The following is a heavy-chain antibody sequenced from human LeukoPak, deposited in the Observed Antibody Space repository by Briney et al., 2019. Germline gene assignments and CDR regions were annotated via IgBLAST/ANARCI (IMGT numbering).Heavy chain of an antibody. CDR1: GFTFSSYA. V-gene: IGHV3-23*01. J-gene: IGHJ4*02. CDR3: AKSTTEYSSSSVSSSPYYFDY. CDR2: ISGSGGST. D-gene: IGHD6-6*01. Sequence: GGSLRPSCAASGFTFSSYAMSWVRQAPGKGLEWVSAISGSGGSTYYADSVKGRFTISRDNSKNTLYLQMNSLRAEDTAVYYCAKSTTEYSSSSVSSSPYYFDYWGQGTLVTVSS.